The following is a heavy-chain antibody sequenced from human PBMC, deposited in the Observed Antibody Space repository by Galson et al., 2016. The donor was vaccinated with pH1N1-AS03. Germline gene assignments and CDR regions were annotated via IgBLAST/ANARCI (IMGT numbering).Heavy chain of an antibody. V-gene: IGHV3-30*02. Sequence: SLRLSCAASGFTLSGYGMHWVRQAPGKGPEWVACIQYDESYRNYADTVQGRFSISRDISKNTLYLQMNSLRVEDTAMCYCVKESPKESGDYWGRGGMVTVSS. J-gene: IGHJ4*02. CDR3: VKESPKESGDY. CDR1: GFTLSGYG. CDR2: IQYDESYR.